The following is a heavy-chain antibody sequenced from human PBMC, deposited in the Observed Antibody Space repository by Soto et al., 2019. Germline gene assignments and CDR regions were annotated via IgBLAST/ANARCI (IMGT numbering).Heavy chain of an antibody. V-gene: IGHV3-30*18. CDR3: AKEGPITNWYFDY. J-gene: IGHJ4*02. D-gene: IGHD1-1*01. Sequence: QVQLVESGGGVVQPGRSLRLSCAASGFTFSSYGMHWVRQAPGKGLEWVTVISYDGKVAYYADSVKGRFTISRDNSKNTLYLQMNSLRTEDTVMYNCAKEGPITNWYFDYWGQGTLVTVSS. CDR1: GFTFSSYG. CDR2: ISYDGKVA.